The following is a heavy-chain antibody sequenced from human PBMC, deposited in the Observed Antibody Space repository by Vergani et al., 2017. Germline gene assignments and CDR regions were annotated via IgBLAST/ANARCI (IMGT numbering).Heavy chain of an antibody. D-gene: IGHD3-16*02. CDR1: GYTFTSYG. CDR3: ARAGGNNYDYVWGSYRPNWFDP. Sequence: QVQLVQSGAEVKKPGASVKVSCKASGYTFTSYGISWVRQAPGQGLEWMGWISAYNGNTNYAQKLQGRVTMTTDTSTSTAYMELRSLRSDDTAVYYCARAGGNNYDYVWGSYRPNWFDPWDQGTLVTVSS. J-gene: IGHJ5*02. CDR2: ISAYNGNT. V-gene: IGHV1-18*01.